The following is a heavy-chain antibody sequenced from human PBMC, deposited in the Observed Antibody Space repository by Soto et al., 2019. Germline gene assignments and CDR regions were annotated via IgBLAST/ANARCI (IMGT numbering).Heavy chain of an antibody. V-gene: IGHV3-21*01. CDR3: AVDPTTIPLDY. CDR1: GFTFSSYS. D-gene: IGHD1-26*01. Sequence: VGSLRLSCAASGFTFSSYSMNWVRQAPGKGLEWVSSISSSSSYIYYADSVKGRFTISRDNAKNSLYLQMNSLRAEDTAVYYCAVDPTTIPLDYWGQGTLVTVSS. CDR2: ISSSSSYI. J-gene: IGHJ4*02.